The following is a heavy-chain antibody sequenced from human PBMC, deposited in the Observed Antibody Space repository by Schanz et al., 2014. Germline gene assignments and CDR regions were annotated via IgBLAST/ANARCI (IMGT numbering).Heavy chain of an antibody. CDR3: ARDGNYYGSRNYYKAPYYFDY. Sequence: QVQLLQFGGGVVQPGRSLRLSCAASGFTFSSYAMHWVRQAPGKGLEWVALISNDGSIKYYADSVEGRFTISRDNSRNTLYLQMNSLRTEETAVYYCARDGNYYGSRNYYKAPYYFDYWGQGTLVTVSS. D-gene: IGHD3-10*01. CDR2: ISNDGSIK. V-gene: IGHV3-30-3*01. CDR1: GFTFSSYA. J-gene: IGHJ4*02.